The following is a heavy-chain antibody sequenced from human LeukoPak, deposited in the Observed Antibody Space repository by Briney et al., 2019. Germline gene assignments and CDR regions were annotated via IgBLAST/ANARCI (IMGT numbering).Heavy chain of an antibody. V-gene: IGHV4-59*08. CDR3: ARLWFGSQDYYYYGMDV. Sequence: SETLSLTCTVSGGSISSYYWSWIRQPPGKGLEWIGYIYYSGSTNCNPSLKIRVTISVDTSKNQFSLKLSSVTAADTAVYYCARLWFGSQDYYYYGMDVWGQGTTVTVSS. J-gene: IGHJ6*02. D-gene: IGHD3-10*01. CDR1: GGSISSYY. CDR2: IYYSGST.